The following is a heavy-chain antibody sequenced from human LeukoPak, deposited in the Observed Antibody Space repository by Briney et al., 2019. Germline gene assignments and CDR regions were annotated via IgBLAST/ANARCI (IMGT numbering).Heavy chain of an antibody. CDR2: IYHSGST. J-gene: IGHJ5*02. CDR3: ARVFSTNYYDNRGWFDP. Sequence: SETLSLTCTASGYSISSGYYWGWIRQPPGKGLEWIGSIYHSGSTYYNPSLKSRVTISVDTSKNQFSLKLSSVTAADTAVYYCARVFSTNYYDNRGWFDPWGQGTLVTVSS. V-gene: IGHV4-38-2*02. D-gene: IGHD3-22*01. CDR1: GYSISSGYY.